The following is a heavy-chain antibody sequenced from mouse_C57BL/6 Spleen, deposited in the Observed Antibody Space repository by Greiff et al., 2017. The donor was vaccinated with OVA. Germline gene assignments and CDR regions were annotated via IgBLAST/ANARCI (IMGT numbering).Heavy chain of an antibody. J-gene: IGHJ2*01. CDR3: ANYGSSSYFDY. D-gene: IGHD1-1*01. Sequence: EVQLQQSGPVLVKPGASVKMSCKASGYTFTDYYMNWVKQSHGKSLEWIGVINPYNGGTSYNQKFKGKATLTVDKSSSTAYMELNSLTSEDSAVYYCANYGSSSYFDYWGQGTTLTVSS. CDR1: GYTFTDYY. V-gene: IGHV1-19*01. CDR2: INPYNGGT.